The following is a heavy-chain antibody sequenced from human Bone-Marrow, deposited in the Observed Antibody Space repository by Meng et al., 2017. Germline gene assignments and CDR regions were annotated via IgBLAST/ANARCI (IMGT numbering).Heavy chain of an antibody. D-gene: IGHD4-11*01. CDR1: GGSFSDYY. CDR3: ARGPTTMAHDFDY. J-gene: IGHJ4*02. V-gene: IGHV4-34*01. CDR2: INHSGST. Sequence: QVRLKQWGRGLLKPSATLSPTCVVSGGSFSDYYWSWIRQPPGKGLEWIGEINHSGSTNYNPSLESRATISVDTSQNNLSLKLSSVTAADSAVYYCARGPTTMAHDFDYWGQGTLVTVSS.